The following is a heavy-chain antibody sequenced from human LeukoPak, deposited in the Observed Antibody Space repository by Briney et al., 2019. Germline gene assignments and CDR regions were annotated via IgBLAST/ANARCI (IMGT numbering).Heavy chain of an antibody. J-gene: IGHJ4*02. CDR2: IKQDGSEK. Sequence: GGSLRLSCAASGFTVITNDMTWVRQAPGKGLEWVANIKQDGSEKYYVDSVKGRFTISRDNAKNSLYLQMNSLRAEDTAVYYCARRRDGGFDYWGQGTLVTVSS. D-gene: IGHD5-24*01. CDR1: GFTVITND. V-gene: IGHV3-7*01. CDR3: ARRRDGGFDY.